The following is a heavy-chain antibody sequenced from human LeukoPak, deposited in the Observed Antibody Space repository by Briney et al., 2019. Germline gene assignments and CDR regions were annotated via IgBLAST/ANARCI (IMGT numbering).Heavy chain of an antibody. Sequence: SETLSLTCTVSGGSISSYYWSWIRQPPGKGLEWIGYIYYSGSTNYNPSLKSRVTISVDTSKNQFSLKLSSVTAADTAVYYCARDDRSYSTDFWGQGTLVTVSS. D-gene: IGHD3-22*01. J-gene: IGHJ4*02. CDR3: ARDDRSYSTDF. V-gene: IGHV4-59*01. CDR2: IYYSGST. CDR1: GGSISSYY.